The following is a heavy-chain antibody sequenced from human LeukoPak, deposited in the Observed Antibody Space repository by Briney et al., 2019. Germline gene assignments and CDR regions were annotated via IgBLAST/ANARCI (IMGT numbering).Heavy chain of an antibody. D-gene: IGHD3-3*01. J-gene: IGHJ3*02. CDR2: MNPNSGNT. V-gene: IGHV1-8*01. CDR1: GYTFTSYD. Sequence: ASVKVSCKASGYTFTSYDINWVRQATGQGLEWMGWMNPNSGNTGYAQKFQGRVTMTRNTSISTAYMALSSLRSEDTAVYYCATTYYDFWSGYYLDAFDIWGQGTMVTVSS. CDR3: ATTYYDFWSGYYLDAFDI.